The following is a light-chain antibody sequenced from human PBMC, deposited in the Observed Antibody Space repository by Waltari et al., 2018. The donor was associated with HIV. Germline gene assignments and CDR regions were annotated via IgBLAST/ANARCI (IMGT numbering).Light chain of an antibody. J-gene: IGLJ2*01. CDR1: ALPKKY. V-gene: IGLV3-10*01. CDR2: EDN. CDR3: YSTDSSGNPL. Sequence: SYELTQPPSVSVSPGQTARITCSGDALPKKYAFWYQQKSGQAPVLVLYEDNKRPSGIPDRFSGSSSGTMAMLIISGAQVEDEADYFCYSTDSSGNPLFGGGTKLTVL.